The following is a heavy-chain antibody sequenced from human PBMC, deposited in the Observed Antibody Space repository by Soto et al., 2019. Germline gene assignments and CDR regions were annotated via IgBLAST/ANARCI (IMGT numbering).Heavy chain of an antibody. V-gene: IGHV1-2*02. Sequence: QVQLVQSGAEVKKPGASVKVSCKASGYNFIGYYIHWVRHAPGQGLQWMGWIDPNNGDTDSAQKFQGRITMTRDTSISTVYMDLSSLRIDDTAIYYCARLRGQFYYGMDVWGQGTTVAVSS. CDR1: GYNFIGYY. D-gene: IGHD6-19*01. CDR3: ARLRGQFYYGMDV. CDR2: IDPNNGDT. J-gene: IGHJ6*02.